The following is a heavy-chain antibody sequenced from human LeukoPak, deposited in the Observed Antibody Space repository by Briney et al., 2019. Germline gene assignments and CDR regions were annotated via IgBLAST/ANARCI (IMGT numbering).Heavy chain of an antibody. V-gene: IGHV3-7*01. CDR3: ATSDDSSGSD. CDR1: GFTFSGYW. Sequence: GGSLRLSCVASGFTFSGYWMIWVRQAPGKGLEWVANINEDESIKHYVDSVKGRFTISRDNAKNSVFLQMNSLRDEDTALYYCATSDDSSGSDWGQGILVTVSS. D-gene: IGHD3-22*01. CDR2: INEDESIK. J-gene: IGHJ4*02.